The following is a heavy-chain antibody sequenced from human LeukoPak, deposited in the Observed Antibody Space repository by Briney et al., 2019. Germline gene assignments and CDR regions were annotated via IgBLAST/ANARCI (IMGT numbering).Heavy chain of an antibody. CDR3: AKADCSSARCYTDY. D-gene: IGHD2-2*02. CDR2: ISWNSGSI. J-gene: IGHJ4*02. Sequence: GRSLRLSCAASGFTFDDYAMHWVRQAPGKGLEWVSGISWNSGSIGYADSVKGRLTISRDNAKNSLYLQMNSLRPEDMALYYCAKADCSSARCYTDYWGQGTLVTVSS. CDR1: GFTFDDYA. V-gene: IGHV3-9*03.